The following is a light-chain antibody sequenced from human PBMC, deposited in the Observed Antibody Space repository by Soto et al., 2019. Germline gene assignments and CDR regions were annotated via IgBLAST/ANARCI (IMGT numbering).Light chain of an antibody. CDR1: QDISNY. J-gene: IGKJ4*01. Sequence: DIQMTQSPSSLSASVGDRVTITCQASQDISNYLNWHQQKPGKGPKLLIHDSSNLEIGVPSRFSGSGSGTDFTLTIDNLQPEDIATYYCQQYENLPSFGGGTKWIS. CDR3: QQYENLPS. V-gene: IGKV1-33*01. CDR2: DSS.